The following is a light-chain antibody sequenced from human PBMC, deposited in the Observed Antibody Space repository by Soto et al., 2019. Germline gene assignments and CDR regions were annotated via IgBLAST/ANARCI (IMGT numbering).Light chain of an antibody. Sequence: DIQMTQSPSTLSASVGDRVIITCRAGQSIDTWLAWYQQKPGKAPQVLINQASTLESGVPSRFSGSGPGTEFTLTITSLQRDHFASYFCQHYHSYPYTFGQGTKVDIK. CDR2: QAS. V-gene: IGKV1-5*03. J-gene: IGKJ2*01. CDR3: QHYHSYPYT. CDR1: QSIDTW.